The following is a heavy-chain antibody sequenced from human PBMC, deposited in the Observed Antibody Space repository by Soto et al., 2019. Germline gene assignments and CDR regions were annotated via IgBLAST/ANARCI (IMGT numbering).Heavy chain of an antibody. Sequence: PGGSLRLSCEASGFSFDDYAMHWVRQGPGKGLEWVSSISWNSGSRAYADSVKGRFTISRDNSKNTLYLQMNSLRAEDMAVYYCAKAPSRLLLSYFQHWGQGTLVTVSS. D-gene: IGHD2-15*01. J-gene: IGHJ1*01. CDR2: ISWNSGSR. V-gene: IGHV3-9*03. CDR1: GFSFDDYA. CDR3: AKAPSRLLLSYFQH.